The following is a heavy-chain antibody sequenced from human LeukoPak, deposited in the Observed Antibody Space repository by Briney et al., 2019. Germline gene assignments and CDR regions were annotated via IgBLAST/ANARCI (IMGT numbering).Heavy chain of an antibody. Sequence: GGSLRLSCAASGFTFSNYWMSWVRQAPGTGLEWVAQIKEDGGEKYYVDSVKGRFTISRDNSKNTLYLQMNSLRAEDTAVYYCAKDLRYDSSGYFDYWGQGTRVTVSS. CDR1: GFTFSNYW. J-gene: IGHJ4*02. CDR2: IKEDGGEK. V-gene: IGHV3-7*05. D-gene: IGHD3-22*01. CDR3: AKDLRYDSSGYFDY.